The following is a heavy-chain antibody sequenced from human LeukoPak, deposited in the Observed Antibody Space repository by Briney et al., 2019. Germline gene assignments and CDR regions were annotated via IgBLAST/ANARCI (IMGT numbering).Heavy chain of an antibody. Sequence: PGGSLRLSCSASGFTFSNYAMNWFRQAPGKGLEYVSVIGPNGGDAYYADSVKGRFTISRDNSKNTLYLQMSSLRAEDTAVYYCAKGRPTILGYCGRSICADWYFDLWGRGTLLSVSS. J-gene: IGHJ2*01. CDR3: AKGRPTILGYCGRSICADWYFDL. V-gene: IGHV3-64D*06. D-gene: IGHD2-2*01. CDR1: GFTFSNYA. CDR2: IGPNGGDA.